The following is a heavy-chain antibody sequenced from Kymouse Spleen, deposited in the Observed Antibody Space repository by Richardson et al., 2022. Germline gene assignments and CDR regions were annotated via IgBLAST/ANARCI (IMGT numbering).Heavy chain of an antibody. CDR2: ISWNSGSI. J-gene: IGHJ6*02. CDR1: GFTFDDYA. Sequence: EVQLVESGGGLVQPGRSLRLSCAASGFTFDDYAMHWVRQAPGKGLEWVSGISWNSGSIGYADSVKGRFTISRDNAKNSLYLQMNSLRAEDTALYYCAKDICTNGVCYTYYYYYGMDVWGQGTTVTVSS. CDR3: AKDICTNGVCYTYYYYYGMDV. V-gene: IGHV3-9*01. D-gene: IGHD2-8*01.